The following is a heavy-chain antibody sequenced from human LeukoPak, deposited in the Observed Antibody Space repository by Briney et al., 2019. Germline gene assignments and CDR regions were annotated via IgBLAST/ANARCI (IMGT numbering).Heavy chain of an antibody. Sequence: GASVKVSCKASGYTFTGYYMHWVRQAPGQGLEWMGWINPNSGGTNYAQKFQGRVTMTRDTSISTAYMELSRLRSDDTAVYYCARASLPSARYCSGGSCYLPAWYYYYYMDVWGKGTTVTVSS. J-gene: IGHJ6*03. CDR3: ARASLPSARYCSGGSCYLPAWYYYYYMDV. D-gene: IGHD2-15*01. CDR1: GYTFTGYY. CDR2: INPNSGGT. V-gene: IGHV1-2*02.